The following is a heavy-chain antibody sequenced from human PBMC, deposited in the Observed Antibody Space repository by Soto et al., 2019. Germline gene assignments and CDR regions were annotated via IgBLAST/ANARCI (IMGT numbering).Heavy chain of an antibody. CDR2: ISSSSSYI. J-gene: IGHJ3*02. Sequence: GGSLRLSCAASGFTFSSYSMNWVRQAPGKGLEWVSSISSSSSYIYYADSVKGRFTISRDNAKNSLYLQMNSLRAEDTAVYYCARDLQIDYGDFDAFDIWGQGTMVTVSS. CDR3: ARDLQIDYGDFDAFDI. D-gene: IGHD4-17*01. CDR1: GFTFSSYS. V-gene: IGHV3-21*01.